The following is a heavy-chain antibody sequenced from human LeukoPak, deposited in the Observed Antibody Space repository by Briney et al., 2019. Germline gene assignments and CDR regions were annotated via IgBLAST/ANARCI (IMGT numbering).Heavy chain of an antibody. CDR3: ARDLRHLGFDS. CDR2: ITSSSSYT. D-gene: IGHD4-17*01. J-gene: IGHJ5*01. CDR1: GITFSNYN. Sequence: GGSLRLSCAAPGITFSNYNMNWVRQAPGKGLEWISSITSSSSYTFYADSVKGRFTISRDNAKNTLYLQMNSLRAEDTAVYYCARDLRHLGFDSWGQGTLVTVSS. V-gene: IGHV3-21*01.